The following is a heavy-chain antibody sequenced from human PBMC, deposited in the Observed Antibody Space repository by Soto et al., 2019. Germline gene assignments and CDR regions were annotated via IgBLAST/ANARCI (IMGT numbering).Heavy chain of an antibody. Sequence: GGSLRLSCAASGFTFSSYAMSWVRQAPGKGLEWVSAISSSGGSTYYADSVKGRFTISRDNAKNTLYLQMNSLRAEDTAVYYCARARYCSSTSCYATDYYYYGMDVWGQGTTVTVSS. CDR1: GFTFSSYA. V-gene: IGHV3-23*01. CDR2: ISSSGGST. D-gene: IGHD2-2*01. CDR3: ARARYCSSTSCYATDYYYYGMDV. J-gene: IGHJ6*02.